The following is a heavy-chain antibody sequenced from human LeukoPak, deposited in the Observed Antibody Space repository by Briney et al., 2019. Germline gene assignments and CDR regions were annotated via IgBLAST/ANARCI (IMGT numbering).Heavy chain of an antibody. CDR2: ISGSGGST. CDR3: AKCHSSTSGYIGY. V-gene: IGHV3-23*01. J-gene: IGHJ4*02. CDR1: GFTFSSYA. D-gene: IGHD2-2*02. Sequence: PGGSLRLSCAASGFTFSSYAMSWVRQAPGKGLEWVSAISGSGGSTYYADSVKGRFTISRDNSKNTLYLQMNCLRAEDTAVYYCAKCHSSTSGYIGYWGQGTLVTVSS.